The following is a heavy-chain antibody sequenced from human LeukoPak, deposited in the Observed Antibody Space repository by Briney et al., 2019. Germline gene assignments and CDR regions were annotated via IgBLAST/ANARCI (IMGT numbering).Heavy chain of an antibody. CDR2: INTDGTVT. CDR1: GFTFSKYW. D-gene: IGHD6-19*01. CDR3: ATKQWLAPPPDS. J-gene: IGHJ4*02. V-gene: IGHV3-74*01. Sequence: PGGSLRLSCVASGFTFSKYWQLCVRQAPGKGLESVSRINTDGTVTTYADSVKGRFTVSRDNADNTMFLQMNSVRDEDTAVYYCATKQWLAPPPDSWGQGTPVTVSS.